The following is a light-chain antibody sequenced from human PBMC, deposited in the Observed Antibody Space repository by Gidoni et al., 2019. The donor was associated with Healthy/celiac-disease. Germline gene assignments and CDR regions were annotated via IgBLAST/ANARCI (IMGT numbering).Light chain of an antibody. CDR1: QSISSW. V-gene: IGKV1-5*03. CDR2: KAS. J-gene: IGKJ1*01. Sequence: DIQMTQSPSTLSASVGARVTIPCRASQSISSWLAWYQQKPGKAPKLLIYKASSLESGVPSRCSGSGAGTEFTLTISSLQPDDFATYYCQQYNSYWTFGQGTKVEIK. CDR3: QQYNSYWT.